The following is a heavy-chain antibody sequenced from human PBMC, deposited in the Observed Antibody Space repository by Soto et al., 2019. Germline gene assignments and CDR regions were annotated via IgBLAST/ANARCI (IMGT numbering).Heavy chain of an antibody. Sequence: SVKVSCKASGGTFSSYASSWVRQAPGQGLEWMGGIIPIFVTANYAQKLQGRVTITADESTSTAYVELSSRTSEGRSGYECARDLTFYYDSRGYRPHSFDYWGTRTLVPVSS. CDR2: IIPIFVTA. V-gene: IGHV1-69*13. J-gene: IGHJ4*02. CDR3: ARDLTFYYDSRGYRPHSFDY. CDR1: GGTFSSYA. D-gene: IGHD3-22*01.